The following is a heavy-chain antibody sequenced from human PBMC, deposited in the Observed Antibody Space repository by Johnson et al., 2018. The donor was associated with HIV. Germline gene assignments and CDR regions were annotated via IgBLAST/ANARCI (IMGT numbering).Heavy chain of an antibody. CDR2: INWNGGST. V-gene: IGHV3-20*04. J-gene: IGHJ3*02. CDR1: GFTFDDYG. CDR3: ARGRGITIFGVVIADAFDI. Sequence: VQLVESGGGVIRPGGSLRLSCAASGFTFDDYGMSWVRQAPGKGLEWVSGINWNGGSTGYADSVKGRVTISRDNAKNSLYLQMNSLRAEDTALYYCARGRGITIFGVVIADAFDIWGQGTMVTVSS. D-gene: IGHD3-3*01.